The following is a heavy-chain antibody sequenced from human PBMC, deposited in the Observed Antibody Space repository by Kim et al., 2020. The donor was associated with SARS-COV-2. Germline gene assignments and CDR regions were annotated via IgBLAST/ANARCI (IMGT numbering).Heavy chain of an antibody. V-gene: IGHV3-74*01. Sequence: VKGRVTISSDNVRNTLYLQMSSLRAEDTAVYFCARDKRQSDDPVYYGMDVWGQGTTVTVSS. J-gene: IGHJ6*02. CDR3: ARDKRQSDDPVYYGMDV. D-gene: IGHD4-4*01.